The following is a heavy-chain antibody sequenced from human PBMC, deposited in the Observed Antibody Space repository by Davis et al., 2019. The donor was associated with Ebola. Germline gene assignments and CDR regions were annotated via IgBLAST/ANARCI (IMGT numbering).Heavy chain of an antibody. J-gene: IGHJ5*02. D-gene: IGHD1-7*01. CDR3: ASRTGTTFIWFDP. CDR2: INHSGST. Sequence: SETLSLTCAVYGGSFSGYYWSWIRQPPGKGLEWIGEINHSGSTNYNPSLKSRVTISVDTSKNQFSLKLSSVTAADTAVYYCASRTGTTFIWFDPWGQGTLVTVSS. CDR1: GGSFSGYY. V-gene: IGHV4-34*01.